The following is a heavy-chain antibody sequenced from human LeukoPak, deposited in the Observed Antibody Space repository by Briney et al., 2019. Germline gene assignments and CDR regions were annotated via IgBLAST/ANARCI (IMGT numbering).Heavy chain of an antibody. CDR2: IYYSGST. CDR1: GRSISSSSYY. J-gene: IGHJ4*02. V-gene: IGHV4-39*07. Sequence: SETLSLTCTVSGRSISSSSYYWGWIRQPPGKGLDWIGSIYYSGSTYYNPSLKSRVTISVDTSKNQFSLKLSSVTAADTAVYYCARGHYDSSGYYFGYWGQGTLVTVSS. CDR3: ARGHYDSSGYYFGY. D-gene: IGHD3-22*01.